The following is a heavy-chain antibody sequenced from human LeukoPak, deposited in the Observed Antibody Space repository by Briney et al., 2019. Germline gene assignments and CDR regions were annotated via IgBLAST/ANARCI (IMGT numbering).Heavy chain of an antibody. Sequence: GGSLRLSCAATGFTFSNYAMSWVRQAPGKGLECVSTISGSDGNTYYADSVKGRFTISRDTSKNTLYLQMNSLRSEDTAVYYCARGGNEYYYYGMDVWGQGTAVTVSS. CDR2: ISGSDGNT. CDR1: GFTFSNYA. CDR3: ARGGNEYYYYGMDV. J-gene: IGHJ6*02. D-gene: IGHD1-14*01. V-gene: IGHV3-23*01.